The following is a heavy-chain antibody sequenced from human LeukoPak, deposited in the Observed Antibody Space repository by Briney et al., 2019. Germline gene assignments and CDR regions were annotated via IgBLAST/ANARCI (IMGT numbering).Heavy chain of an antibody. CDR3: AGSGSYYNNWFDP. D-gene: IGHD3-10*01. Sequence: ASVKVSCKASGYTFTGYYMHWVRQAPGQGLEWMGWINPNSGGTNYAQKFQGRVTMTTDTSTSTAYMELSSLRSEDTAVYYCAGSGSYYNNWFDPWGQGTLVTVSS. J-gene: IGHJ5*02. V-gene: IGHV1-2*02. CDR2: INPNSGGT. CDR1: GYTFTGYY.